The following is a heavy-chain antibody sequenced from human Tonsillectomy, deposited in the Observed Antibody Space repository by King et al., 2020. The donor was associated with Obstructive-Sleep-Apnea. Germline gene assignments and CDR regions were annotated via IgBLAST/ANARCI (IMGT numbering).Heavy chain of an antibody. CDR1: GFTFSSYA. Sequence: VQLVESGGGLVQPGGSLRLSCAASGFTFSSYAMSWVRQAPGKGLEWVSGISGSGGSTYHADSVKGRFTISRDNSKNTLYLQMNSLRAEDTALYYCAEVQIVVVSAASVRVLWYLDLWGRGTLVTVSS. CDR3: AEVQIVVVSAASVRVLWYLDL. CDR2: ISGSGGST. D-gene: IGHD2-2*01. V-gene: IGHV3-23*04. J-gene: IGHJ2*01.